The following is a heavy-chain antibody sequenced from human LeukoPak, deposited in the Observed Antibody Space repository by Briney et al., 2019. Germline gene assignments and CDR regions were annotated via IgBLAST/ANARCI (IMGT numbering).Heavy chain of an antibody. CDR2: ITSSSDTI. V-gene: IGHV3-48*01. CDR3: AKVMFDGGIAVDAFDI. J-gene: IGHJ3*02. Sequence: GGSLRLSCATSEFPFSSYSMNWVRQAPGKGLEWVSYITSSSDTIYYADSVKGRFTISRDNAKNTLFLQMNSLRAEDTAVYYCAKVMFDGGIAVDAFDIWGQGTMVTVSS. CDR1: EFPFSSYS. D-gene: IGHD6-19*01.